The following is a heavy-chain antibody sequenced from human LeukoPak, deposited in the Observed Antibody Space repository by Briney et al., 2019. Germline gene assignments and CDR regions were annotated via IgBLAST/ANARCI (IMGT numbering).Heavy chain of an antibody. CDR2: ISSLSGTI. Sequence: GGSLRLSCAASGFTFSSYSMNWVRQAPGEGLEWVSYISSLSGTINYADSVRGRFTISRDNGKNSLYLQMNSLRAEDTAVYYCARVRYCSGGSCYGNWYDPWGQGTLVTVSS. V-gene: IGHV3-48*04. J-gene: IGHJ5*02. CDR3: ARVRYCSGGSCYGNWYDP. D-gene: IGHD2-15*01. CDR1: GFTFSSYS.